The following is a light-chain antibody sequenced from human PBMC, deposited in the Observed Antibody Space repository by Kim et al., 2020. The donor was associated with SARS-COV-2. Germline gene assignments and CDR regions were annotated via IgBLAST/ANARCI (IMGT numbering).Light chain of an antibody. CDR3: QAWDSSTYV. J-gene: IGLJ1*01. CDR1: KLRDKY. Sequence: SYELTQPPSVSVSPGPTADITCSGDKLRDKYVCWYQHKPGQSPVVVIYQDTRRPSGIPERFSGSKSGNTATLTISGTQAMDEADYYCQAWDSSTYVFGAGTKVTVL. V-gene: IGLV3-1*01. CDR2: QDT.